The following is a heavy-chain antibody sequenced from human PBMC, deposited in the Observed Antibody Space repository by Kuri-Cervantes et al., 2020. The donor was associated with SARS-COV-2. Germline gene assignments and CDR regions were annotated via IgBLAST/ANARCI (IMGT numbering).Heavy chain of an antibody. CDR1: GFTFSSYA. J-gene: IGHJ6*02. CDR3: ARDRITMVRGGYYYYYGMDV. Sequence: GESLKISCAASGFTFSSYAMHWVRQAPGKGLEWVAVISYDGSNKYYADSVKGRFTISRDNSKNTLYLQMNSLRAEDTAVYYCARDRITMVRGGYYYYYGMDVWGQGAVVTVSS. D-gene: IGHD3-10*01. V-gene: IGHV3-30*01. CDR2: ISYDGSNK.